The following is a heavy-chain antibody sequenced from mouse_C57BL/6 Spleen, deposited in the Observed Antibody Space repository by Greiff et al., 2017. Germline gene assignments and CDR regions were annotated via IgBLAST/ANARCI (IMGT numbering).Heavy chain of an antibody. V-gene: IGHV1-66*01. CDR3: ARGDYDVYAMDY. D-gene: IGHD2-4*01. CDR2: IYPGSGNT. CDR1: GYSFTSYY. Sequence: QVQLQQSGPELVKPGASVKISCKASGYSFTSYYIHWVKQRPGQGLEWIGWIYPGSGNTKYNEKFKGKATLTADTSSSTAYMQLSSLTSEDSAVYYCARGDYDVYAMDYWGQGTSVTVSS. J-gene: IGHJ4*01.